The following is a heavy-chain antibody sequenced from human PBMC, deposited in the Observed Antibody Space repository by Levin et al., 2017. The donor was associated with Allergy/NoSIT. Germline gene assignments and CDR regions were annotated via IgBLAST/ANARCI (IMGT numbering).Heavy chain of an antibody. D-gene: IGHD3-10*01. J-gene: IGHJ6*02. V-gene: IGHV3-48*01. CDR2: ISSSSSII. CDR1: GFTFSSCS. Sequence: GGSLRLSCAASGFTFSSCSMNWVRQAPGKGLEWVSYISSSSSIIYYADSVKGRFTISRDNAKNSLYLQMNSLRAEDTAVYYCARDGYGGIHGMDVWGQGTTVTVSS. CDR3: ARDGYGGIHGMDV.